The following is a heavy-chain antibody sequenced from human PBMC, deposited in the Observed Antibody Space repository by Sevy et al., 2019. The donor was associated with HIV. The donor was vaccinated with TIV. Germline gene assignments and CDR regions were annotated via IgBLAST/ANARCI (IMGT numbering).Heavy chain of an antibody. CDR2: ICTTGNT. D-gene: IGHD3-10*01. CDR3: AREVPGSLYGMDV. J-gene: IGHJ6*02. CDR1: GFTLNNYD. Sequence: GGSLRLSCAASGFTLNNYDIHWVRQPTGRGLEWVSVICTTGNTHYPDSVKGRFTVSRENAKNSLYLQMNSLRAGDTAVYYCAREVPGSLYGMDVWGQGTTVTVSS. V-gene: IGHV3-13*01.